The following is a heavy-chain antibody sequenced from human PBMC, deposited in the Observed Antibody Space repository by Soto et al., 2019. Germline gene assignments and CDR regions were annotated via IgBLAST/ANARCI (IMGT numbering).Heavy chain of an antibody. CDR1: DFSFGNYW. CDR2: INSGGSFA. J-gene: IGHJ5*02. Sequence: EEQLVESGGGLVQPGGSLRLSCAASDFSFGNYWMHWVRQAPGKGLAWVSRINSGGSFASYADSVKGRFTISRDNAKNTLYLQMDSLRAEDTAIYYCARERDSGDHFPWDQGTLVTVSS. V-gene: IGHV3-74*01. D-gene: IGHD4-17*01. CDR3: ARERDSGDHFP.